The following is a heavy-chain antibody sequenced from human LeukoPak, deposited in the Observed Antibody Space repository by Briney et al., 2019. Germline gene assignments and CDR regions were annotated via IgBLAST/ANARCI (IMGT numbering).Heavy chain of an antibody. Sequence: GASVKVSCKASGYTFTSNYMHWVRQAPGQGLEWMGVIAPSSGTTSYAQKFQGRVTMTRDTSTSTVYMELSSLRSEDTAVYYCARSFSSSWYLDYWGQGTLVTVSS. CDR1: GYTFTSNY. J-gene: IGHJ4*02. CDR2: IAPSSGTT. V-gene: IGHV1-46*01. D-gene: IGHD6-13*01. CDR3: ARSFSSSWYLDY.